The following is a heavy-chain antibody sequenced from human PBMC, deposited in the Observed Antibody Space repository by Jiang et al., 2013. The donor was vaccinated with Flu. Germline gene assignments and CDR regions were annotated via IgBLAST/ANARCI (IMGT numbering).Heavy chain of an antibody. Sequence: LLKPSETLSLTCTVSGGSISSYYWGWIRQPPGKGLEWIGYIYYSGSTNYNPSLKSRVTVSVDTSKNQFFLKLSSVTAADTAVYYCARGSDCNGGNCPPYYFDYWGQGTLVTVSS. CDR2: IYYSGST. J-gene: IGHJ4*02. D-gene: IGHD2-15*01. CDR3: ARGSDCNGGNCPPYYFDY. CDR1: GGSISSYY. V-gene: IGHV4-59*01.